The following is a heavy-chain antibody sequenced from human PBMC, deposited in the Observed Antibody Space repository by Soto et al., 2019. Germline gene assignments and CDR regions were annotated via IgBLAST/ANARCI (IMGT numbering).Heavy chain of an antibody. D-gene: IGHD3-3*01. Sequence: ASVKVSCKASGYTFTRYVISWVRQEPGQGLEWMGWISAYNGNTNYAQKLQGRVTMTTDTSTSTAYMELRSLRSDDTAVYYCARGTLPPYYDFCSGYYGGYFDYWGQGTLVPVSS. CDR1: GYTFTRYV. V-gene: IGHV1-18*01. CDR3: ARGTLPPYYDFCSGYYGGYFDY. J-gene: IGHJ4*02. CDR2: ISAYNGNT.